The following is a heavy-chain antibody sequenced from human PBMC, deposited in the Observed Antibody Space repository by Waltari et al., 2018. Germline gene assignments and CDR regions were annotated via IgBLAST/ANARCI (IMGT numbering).Heavy chain of an antibody. J-gene: IGHJ6*02. V-gene: IGHV1-46*01. D-gene: IGHD4-17*01. CDR1: GYTFTSYY. CDR2: INPSGGST. Sequence: QVQLVQSGAEVKKPGASVKVSCKASGYTFTSYYMHWVRQAPGQGLEWMGIINPSGGSTSYAQKFQGRVTMTRDTSTSTVYMELSSLRSEDTAVYYGATTVVTPGYYYYGMDVWGQGTTVTVSS. CDR3: ATTVVTPGYYYYGMDV.